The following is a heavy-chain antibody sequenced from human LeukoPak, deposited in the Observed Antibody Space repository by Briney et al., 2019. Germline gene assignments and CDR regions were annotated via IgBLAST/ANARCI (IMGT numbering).Heavy chain of an antibody. J-gene: IGHJ3*02. CDR3: AREDPAPTDAFDI. Sequence: GGSLRLSCAASGFSVSSNYMSWVRQAPGKGLEWVSVIYSGGSTYYADSVKDRFAISRDNSKNTLYLQMNSLRAEDTAMYYCAREDPAPTDAFDIWGQGTMVTVSS. CDR2: IYSGGST. CDR1: GFSVSSNY. V-gene: IGHV3-53*01.